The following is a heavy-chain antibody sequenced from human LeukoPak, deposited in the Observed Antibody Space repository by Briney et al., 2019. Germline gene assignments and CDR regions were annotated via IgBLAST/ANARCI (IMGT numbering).Heavy chain of an antibody. D-gene: IGHD3-22*01. CDR3: ARGPRITMIVVVIPQLGFDP. Sequence: ASVKVSCKSSGYTFTGYYMHWVRQAPGQGLEWMGWINPNSGCTSYAQKFKGRVPMTRDTSISTAYMELTRLRSDDTAVYYCARGPRITMIVVVIPQLGFDPWGQGTLVTVSS. CDR2: INPNSGCT. J-gene: IGHJ5*02. V-gene: IGHV1-2*02. CDR1: GYTFTGYY.